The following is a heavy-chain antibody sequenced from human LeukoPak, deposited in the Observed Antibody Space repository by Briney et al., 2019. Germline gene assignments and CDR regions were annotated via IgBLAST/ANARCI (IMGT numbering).Heavy chain of an antibody. V-gene: IGHV1-46*01. J-gene: IGHJ4*02. CDR1: GYTLTSYY. D-gene: IGHD1-1*01. CDR2: INPTVGDT. Sequence: GASVKVSCKASGYTLTSYYMHWVRQAPGQGLEWMGIINPTVGDTIYAQKFQGRVTMTRDMSTSTVYMELSSLRSDDTAIYYCAKANWVSNADAVWWGQGTQVTVSS. CDR3: AKANWVSNADAVW.